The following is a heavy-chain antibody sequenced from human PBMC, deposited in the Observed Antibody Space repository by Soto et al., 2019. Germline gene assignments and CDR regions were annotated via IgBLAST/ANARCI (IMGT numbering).Heavy chain of an antibody. V-gene: IGHV5-10-1*01. Sequence: PGESLKISCKGSGYSFTSYWISWVRQMPGKGLEWMGRIDPSDSYTNYSPSFQGHVTIPAAKSISTAYLQWSSLKASDTAMSYCARIAMATRTAYYGMDVWGQGTTVTVSS. CDR3: ARIAMATRTAYYGMDV. CDR1: GYSFTSYW. CDR2: IDPSDSYT. D-gene: IGHD5-12*01. J-gene: IGHJ6*02.